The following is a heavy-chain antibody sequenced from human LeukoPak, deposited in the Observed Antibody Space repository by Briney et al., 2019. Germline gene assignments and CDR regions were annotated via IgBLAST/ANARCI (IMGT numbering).Heavy chain of an antibody. J-gene: IGHJ6*02. CDR1: GGSFSGYY. D-gene: IGHD3-3*01. CDR3: ARGQSGYLYYYYGMDV. CDR2: INHSGST. Sequence: LETLSLTCAVYGGSFSGYYWSWIRQPPGKGLEWIGEINHSGSTNYNPSLKSRVTISVDTSKNQFSLKLSSVTAADTAVYYCARGQSGYLYYYYGMDVWGQGTTVTVSS. V-gene: IGHV4-34*01.